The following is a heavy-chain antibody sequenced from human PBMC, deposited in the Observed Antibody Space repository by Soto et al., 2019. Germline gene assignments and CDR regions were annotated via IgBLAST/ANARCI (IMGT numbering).Heavy chain of an antibody. J-gene: IGHJ3*02. CDR2: ISYDGSNK. Sequence: PGGSLRLSCAASGFTFSSYAMHWVRQAPGKGLEWVAVISYDGSNKYCADSVKGRFTISRDNSKNTLYLQMNSLRAEDTAVYYCAREPTVVTPVGAFDIWGQGTMVTVSS. V-gene: IGHV3-30-3*01. CDR1: GFTFSSYA. CDR3: AREPTVVTPVGAFDI. D-gene: IGHD4-17*01.